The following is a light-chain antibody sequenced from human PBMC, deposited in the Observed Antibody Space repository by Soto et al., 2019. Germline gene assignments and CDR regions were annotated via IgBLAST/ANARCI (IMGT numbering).Light chain of an antibody. CDR3: QQANTCPFT. Sequence: DLQMTQSPSSVSASIGDRVTITCRASQHISTWLVWYQQKAGKAPQLLIYAASSLQSGVPSRFSVSGSGTDFTLTISCLQPDDSETYYCQQANTCPFTFGQGTRLEI. CDR2: AAS. J-gene: IGKJ2*01. CDR1: QHISTW. V-gene: IGKV1-12*01.